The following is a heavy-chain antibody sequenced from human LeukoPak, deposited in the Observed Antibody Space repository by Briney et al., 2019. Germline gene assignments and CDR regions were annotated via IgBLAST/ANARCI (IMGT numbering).Heavy chain of an antibody. CDR2: ISDDGTNR. CDR3: ARGKFFDI. CDR1: AFTFSHYP. J-gene: IGHJ3*02. V-gene: IGHV3-30-3*01. Sequence: GGSLRLSCEASAFTFSHYPMDWVRQAPGKGLELVAIISDDGTNRYYADSVEGRFTISRDDSNNTVYLQMNSLRVDDTAIYFCARGKFFDIWGQGQWSPSLQ.